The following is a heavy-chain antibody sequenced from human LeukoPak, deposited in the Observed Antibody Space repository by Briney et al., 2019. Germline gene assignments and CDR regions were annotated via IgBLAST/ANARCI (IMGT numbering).Heavy chain of an antibody. V-gene: IGHV3-53*01. CDR2: IYSGGST. CDR1: GFTVSSNY. Sequence: GGSLRLSCAASGFTVSSNYMSWVRQAPGKGLEWVSVIYSGGSTYYADSVKGRFTISRDNSKNTLYLQMNSLRAEDTAVYYCARDRAGESFPNWYFDLWGRGTLVTVSS. CDR3: ARDRAGESFPNWYFDL. D-gene: IGHD7-27*01. J-gene: IGHJ2*01.